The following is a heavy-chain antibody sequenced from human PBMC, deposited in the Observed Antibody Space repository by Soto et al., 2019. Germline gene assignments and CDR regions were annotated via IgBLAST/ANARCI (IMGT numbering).Heavy chain of an antibody. CDR2: INPNSGGT. CDR3: ARGSWVVVPADQYYAFWSGYFDP. Sequence: GASVKVSCKASGYTFTGYYMHWVRQAPGQGLEWMGWINPNSGGTNYAQKFQGWVTMTRDTSISTAYMELSRLRSDDTAVYYCARGSWVVVPADQYYAFWSGYFDPWGQGTLVTVSS. V-gene: IGHV1-2*04. J-gene: IGHJ5*02. D-gene: IGHD3-3*01. CDR1: GYTFTGYY.